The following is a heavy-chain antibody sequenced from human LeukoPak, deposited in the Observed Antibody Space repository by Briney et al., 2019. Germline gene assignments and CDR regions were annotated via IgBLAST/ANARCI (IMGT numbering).Heavy chain of an antibody. CDR2: IYHGGSA. CDR3: AREGSSGYSGYFDL. V-gene: IGHV4-4*02. Sequence: SGTLSLTCTVSGGSISSGNWWSWVRQPPGKGLEWIGEIYHGGSANYNPSLESRVTISVDRSKNQFSLKLSSLTAADTAVYYCAREGSSGYSGYFDLWGRGTLVTVSS. CDR1: GGSISSGNW. D-gene: IGHD3-22*01. J-gene: IGHJ2*01.